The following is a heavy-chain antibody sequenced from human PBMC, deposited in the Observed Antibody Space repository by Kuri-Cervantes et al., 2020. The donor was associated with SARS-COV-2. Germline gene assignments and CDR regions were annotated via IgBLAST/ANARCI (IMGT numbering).Heavy chain of an antibody. V-gene: IGHV4-34*01. D-gene: IGHD2-2*01. CDR2: INHSGSI. CDR1: GGSFSGYY. Sequence: SETLSLTCTVFGGSFSGYYWSWIRQSPGKGLEWIGNINHSGSINNSPSLSSRVTISVDMSKNQFSLRLSSVTAAATAMYYCARGREGVVPATILGLGYFLYFSMGVWGKGTSVTVSS. CDR3: ARGREGVVPATILGLGYFLYFSMGV. J-gene: IGHJ6*03.